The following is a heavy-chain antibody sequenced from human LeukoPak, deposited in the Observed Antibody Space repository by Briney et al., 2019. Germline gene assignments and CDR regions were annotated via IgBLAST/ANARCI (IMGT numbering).Heavy chain of an antibody. Sequence: GGSLRLSCAASGFTFSSYAMSWVRQAPGKGLEWVANIRQRGTDKYYVDSVKGRFTISRDNAKNSLYLQMNSLRAEDTAVYYCARESQYCSSTSCHDDAFDIWGQGTMVTVSS. D-gene: IGHD2-2*01. CDR1: GFTFSSYA. J-gene: IGHJ3*02. CDR2: IRQRGTDK. CDR3: ARESQYCSSTSCHDDAFDI. V-gene: IGHV3-7*01.